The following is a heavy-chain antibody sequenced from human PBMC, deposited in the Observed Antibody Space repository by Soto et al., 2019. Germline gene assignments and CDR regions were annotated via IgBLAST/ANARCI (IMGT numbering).Heavy chain of an antibody. CDR1: GGTFSSYT. D-gene: IGHD3-9*01. Sequence: QVQLVQSGAEVKKPGSSVKVSCKASGGTFSSYTISWVRQAPGQGLEWMGRIIPILGIANYAQKFQGRVTITADKSTSTAYMELSSLRSEDTAVYYCARGDDILIGYPFDYWGQGTLVTVSS. CDR2: IIPILGIA. CDR3: ARGDDILIGYPFDY. J-gene: IGHJ4*02. V-gene: IGHV1-69*02.